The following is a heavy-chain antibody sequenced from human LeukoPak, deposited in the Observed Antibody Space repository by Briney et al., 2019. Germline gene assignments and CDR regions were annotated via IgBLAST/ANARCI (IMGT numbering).Heavy chain of an antibody. CDR1: GGSISSYY. CDR2: IYYSGST. D-gene: IGHD5-24*01. CDR3: ARVEMATDTGFDY. Sequence: SETLSPTCTVSGGSISSYYWSWIRQPPGKGLEWIGYIYYSGSTNYNPSLKSRVTISVDTSKNQFSLKLSSVTAADTAVYYCARVEMATDTGFDYWGQGTLVTVSS. V-gene: IGHV4-59*08. J-gene: IGHJ4*02.